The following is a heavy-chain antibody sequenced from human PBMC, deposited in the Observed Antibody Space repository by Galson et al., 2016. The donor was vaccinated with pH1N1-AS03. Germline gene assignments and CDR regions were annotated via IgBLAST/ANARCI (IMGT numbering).Heavy chain of an antibody. Sequence: SGAEVKKPGESLKISCAASGFTFSTYAMSWVRQPPGKGLEWIGEVSHAGRTNYSPSLKSRVTISLDKSKNQFSLQLTSVTAADTAVYYWARDVLPYSLGLDVWGQGTTVTVSS. V-gene: IGHV4-4*02. CDR3: ARDVLPYSLGLDV. CDR2: VSHAGRT. J-gene: IGHJ6*02. D-gene: IGHD5-18*01. CDR1: GFTFSTYAM.